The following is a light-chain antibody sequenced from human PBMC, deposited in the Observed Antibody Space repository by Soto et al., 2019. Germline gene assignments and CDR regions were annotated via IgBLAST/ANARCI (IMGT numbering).Light chain of an antibody. J-gene: IGLJ2*01. Sequence: QLVLTQSPSASASLGASVKLTCTLSSGHSSYAIAWHQQQPEKGPRYLMKLNSDGSHSKGDGIPDRFSGSSSGAERYLTISVLQSEDEAYYYFQPCGNVIRVFGGGTKLTFL. CDR1: SGHSSYA. V-gene: IGLV4-69*01. CDR3: QPCGNVIRV. CDR2: LNSDGSH.